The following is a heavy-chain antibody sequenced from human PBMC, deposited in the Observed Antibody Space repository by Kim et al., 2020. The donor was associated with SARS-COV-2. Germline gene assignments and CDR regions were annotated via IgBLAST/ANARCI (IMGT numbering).Heavy chain of an antibody. CDR1: GGSISSSNW. D-gene: IGHD3-10*01. CDR3: ARGVTMVRGVIREVMYYFDY. Sequence: SETLSLTCAVSGGSISSSNWWSWVRQPPGKGLEWIGEIYHSGSTNYNPSLKSRVTISVDKSKNQFSLKLSSVTAADTAVYYCARGVTMVRGVIREVMYYFDYWGQGTLVTVSS. CDR2: IYHSGST. J-gene: IGHJ4*02. V-gene: IGHV4-4*02.